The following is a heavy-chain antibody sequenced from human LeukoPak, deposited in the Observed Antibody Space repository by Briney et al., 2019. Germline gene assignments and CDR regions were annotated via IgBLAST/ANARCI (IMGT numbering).Heavy chain of an antibody. D-gene: IGHD5-12*01. CDR1: GYTFTSYD. V-gene: IGHV1-8*01. J-gene: IGHJ4*02. CDR2: MNPNSGNT. CDR3: ARSRRATPFDY. Sequence: AASVKVSCKASGYTFTSYDINWVRQATGQGLEWMGWMNPNSGNTGYAQKFQGRVTVTRNTSISTAYMELSSLRSEDTAVYYCARSRRATPFDYWGQGTLVTVSS.